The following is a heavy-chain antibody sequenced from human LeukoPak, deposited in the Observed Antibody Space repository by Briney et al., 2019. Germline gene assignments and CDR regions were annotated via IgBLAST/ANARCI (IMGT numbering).Heavy chain of an antibody. V-gene: IGHV1-46*01. CDR2: INPSGGST. CDR1: GYSFSIYY. CDR3: ARWTGTTGLDY. D-gene: IGHD1-1*01. Sequence: ASVKVSFKSSGYSFSIYYMHWERQAPGQGLEWMGIINPSGGSTTYAQKFRDRVTMTRDTSTTTVYMELSSLKSEDTAVYYCARWTGTTGLDYWGQGTLVTVSS. J-gene: IGHJ4*02.